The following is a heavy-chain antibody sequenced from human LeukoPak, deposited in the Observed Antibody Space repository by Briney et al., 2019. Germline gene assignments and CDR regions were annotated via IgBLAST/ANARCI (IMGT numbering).Heavy chain of an antibody. V-gene: IGHV3-66*01. CDR1: GFTVSTNY. Sequence: GGSLRLSCAASGFTVSTNYMSWVRQAPGKGLEWVSLIYSGGSTYYADSVKGRFTISRDNSKNTLYLQMNSLRAEDTALYYCARGGIGYYDSSGYDEYFQHWGQGTLVTVSS. CDR2: IYSGGST. D-gene: IGHD3-22*01. J-gene: IGHJ1*01. CDR3: ARGGIGYYDSSGYDEYFQH.